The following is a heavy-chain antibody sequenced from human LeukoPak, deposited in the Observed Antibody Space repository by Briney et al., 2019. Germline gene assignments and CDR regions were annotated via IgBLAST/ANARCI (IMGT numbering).Heavy chain of an antibody. CDR1: VYTFTDYY. V-gene: IGHV1-2*02. Sequence: ASVKVSCKASVYTFTDYYMHWVRQAPGQGLEWMGWIYANSGGTNYAQKFQGRVTMTRDTSISTAYMELSRLRSDDTAVYYCARDLGSLLWFGSNDYWGQGTLVTVSS. J-gene: IGHJ4*02. D-gene: IGHD3-10*01. CDR3: ARDLGSLLWFGSNDY. CDR2: IYANSGGT.